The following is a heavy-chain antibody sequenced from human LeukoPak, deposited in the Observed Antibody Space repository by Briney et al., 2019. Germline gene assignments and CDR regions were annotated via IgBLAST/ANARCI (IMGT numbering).Heavy chain of an antibody. CDR1: GYTFTSYY. D-gene: IGHD2-2*01. CDR2: INPSGGST. J-gene: IGHJ4*02. V-gene: IGHV1-46*01. CDR3: ASEDIVVVPAARALDY. Sequence: ASVKVSCKASGYTFTSYYKHWVRQAPGQGLEWMGIINPSGGSTSYAQKFQGRVTMTRDTSTSTVYMELSSLRSEDTAVYYCASEDIVVVPAARALDYWGQGTLVTVSS.